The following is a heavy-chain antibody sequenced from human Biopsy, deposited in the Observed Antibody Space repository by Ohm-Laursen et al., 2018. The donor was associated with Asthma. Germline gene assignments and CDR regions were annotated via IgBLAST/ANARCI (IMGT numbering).Heavy chain of an antibody. V-gene: IGHV3-23*01. CDR2: ISASGVRT. J-gene: IGHJ5*02. Sequence: SLRLSCAASGFTFSNYVMTWVRQAPGKGLGWVSSISASGVRTFYADSVKGRFTVSRDSSRNTLYLQLSTLRVEDTAVYFCAKITTDRQKANNWFDPWGQGTLVTVSS. CDR1: GFTFSNYV. D-gene: IGHD3-22*01. CDR3: AKITTDRQKANNWFDP.